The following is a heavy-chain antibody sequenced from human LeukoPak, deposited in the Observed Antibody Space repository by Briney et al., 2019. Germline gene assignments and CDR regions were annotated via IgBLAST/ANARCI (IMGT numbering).Heavy chain of an antibody. Sequence: SETLSLTCSVSGGSISSDYWSWIRQAPGKGLEWIGYLFYGGSTNYDPSLRGRVTISVDPSKNQVSLRLSSVTAADTAVYFCARHQESIVIPSAVFDYWGQGARVT. CDR3: ARHQESIVIPSAVFDY. CDR1: GGSISSDY. V-gene: IGHV4-59*08. J-gene: IGHJ4*02. CDR2: LFYGGST. D-gene: IGHD2-2*01.